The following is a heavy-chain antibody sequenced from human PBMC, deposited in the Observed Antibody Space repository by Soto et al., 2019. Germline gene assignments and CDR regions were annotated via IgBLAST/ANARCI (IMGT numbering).Heavy chain of an antibody. CDR2: IYHSGST. Sequence: QLQLQESGSGLVKPSQTLSLTCAVSGGSISSGGYSWSWIRQPPGKGLEWIGYIYHSGSTYYNPAPKRRVXXSXDXXKNQFSLKLSSMTAADTAVYYCARFYGDYVNWFDPWGQGTLVTVSS. CDR3: ARFYGDYVNWFDP. CDR1: GGSISSGGYS. J-gene: IGHJ5*02. D-gene: IGHD4-17*01. V-gene: IGHV4-30-2*01.